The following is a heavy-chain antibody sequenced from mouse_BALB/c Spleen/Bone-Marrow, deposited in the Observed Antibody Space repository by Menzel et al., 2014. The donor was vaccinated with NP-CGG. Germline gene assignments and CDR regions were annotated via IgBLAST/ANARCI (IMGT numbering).Heavy chain of an antibody. Sequence: DEMMEESGGDLQQSGVPRKLRCASSGFTFSSFGMHWVRQAPERGLEWVAYISSGSSTIFYADTVKGRFTISRDNPKNTLFLQMTSLRSEDTAMYYCARGGNW. CDR1: GFTFSSFG. V-gene: IGHV5-17*02. CDR3: ARGGNW. CDR2: ISSGSSTI. J-gene: IGHJ1*01.